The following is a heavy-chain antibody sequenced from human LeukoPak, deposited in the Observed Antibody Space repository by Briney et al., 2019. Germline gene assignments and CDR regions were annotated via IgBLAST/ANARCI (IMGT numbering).Heavy chain of an antibody. CDR3: AKDWGSSDWYNWFDP. Sequence: PGTSLRLSCAVSGFTIGNHGMHWVRQAAGKGLEWVAMISYVGRAEYYRDSVKGRLSISRDNSNNMLYVQMNRLRVEDTAVYYCAKDWGSSDWYNWFDPWGQGTLVTVSS. V-gene: IGHV3-30*18. CDR2: ISYVGRAE. J-gene: IGHJ5*02. CDR1: GFTIGNHG. D-gene: IGHD6-19*01.